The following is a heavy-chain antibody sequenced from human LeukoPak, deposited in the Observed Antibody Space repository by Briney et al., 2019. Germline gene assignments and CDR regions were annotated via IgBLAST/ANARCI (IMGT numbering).Heavy chain of an antibody. CDR2: ISYDGSNK. Sequence: GGSLRLSCAASGFTFSSYGMHWVRQAPGKGLEWVAVISYDGSNKYYADSVKGRFTISRDNSKNTLYLQMNSLRAEDTAVYYCAKEGPEPYYFDYWGQGTLVTVSS. V-gene: IGHV3-30*18. CDR3: AKEGPEPYYFDY. J-gene: IGHJ4*02. CDR1: GFTFSSYG. D-gene: IGHD1-14*01.